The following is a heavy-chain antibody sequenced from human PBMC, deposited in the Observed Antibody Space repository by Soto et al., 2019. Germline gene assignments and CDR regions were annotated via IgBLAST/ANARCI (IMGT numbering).Heavy chain of an antibody. V-gene: IGHV3-7*03. J-gene: IGHJ4*02. CDR2: IREDGNEK. CDR3: ARSPIPSVRTYRRPYCFDY. D-gene: IGHD2-2*02. Sequence: GSLRLSCAASGFTFSSYWMGWVRQAPGKGLEWVANIREDGNEKYYVDSVKGRSTISRDNAHNSLYLQMNSLRAEDTAVYYCARSPIPSVRTYRRPYCFDYWGQGALVTVSS. CDR1: GFTFSSYW.